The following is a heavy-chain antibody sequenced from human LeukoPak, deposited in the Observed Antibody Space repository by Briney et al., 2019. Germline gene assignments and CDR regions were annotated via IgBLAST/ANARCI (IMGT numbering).Heavy chain of an antibody. J-gene: IGHJ4*02. D-gene: IGHD5-12*01. CDR2: ISWDGGST. Sequence: PGGSLRLSCAASGFTFDDYAMHWVRQAPGKGLEWVSLISWDGGSTYYADSVKGRFTISRDNSKNSLYLQMNSLRAEDTALYYCAKGNIGYSGYDSNYFDYWGQGTLVTVSS. CDR3: AKGNIGYSGYDSNYFDY. CDR1: GFTFDDYA. V-gene: IGHV3-43D*03.